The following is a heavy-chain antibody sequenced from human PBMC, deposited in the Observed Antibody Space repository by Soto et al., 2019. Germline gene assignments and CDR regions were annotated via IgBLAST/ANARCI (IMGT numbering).Heavy chain of an antibody. CDR2: IGSSGITR. V-gene: IGHV3-48*02. CDR3: ARSGSSGYPRYRLGSNDAFDV. CDR1: GFTFISFT. J-gene: IGHJ3*01. D-gene: IGHD6-19*01. Sequence: EVQLVESGGGLVQPGGSLRLSCAASGFTFISFTMNWVRQAPGKGLEWVSYIGSSGITRYHADSVKGRFTVSRDNARNSLYLHMNSLRDEDTALYYCARSGSSGYPRYRLGSNDAFDVWGQGTMVTVSP.